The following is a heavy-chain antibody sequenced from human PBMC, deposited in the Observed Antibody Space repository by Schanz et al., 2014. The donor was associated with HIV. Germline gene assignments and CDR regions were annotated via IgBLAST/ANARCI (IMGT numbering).Heavy chain of an antibody. D-gene: IGHD5-12*01. CDR2: IKQDGSEK. CDR1: GFAFRDYW. V-gene: IGHV3-7*01. Sequence: EVQLVESGGDLVQPGGSLRLSCAASGFAFRDYWMTWVRQAPGTGLEWVANIKQDGSEKHYVDSVKGRFTISRDNAKNSLYLQMNSLRAEDTAVYYCARDTADIVATITNYYYGMDVWGQGTTVTVSS. CDR3: ARDTADIVATITNYYYGMDV. J-gene: IGHJ6*02.